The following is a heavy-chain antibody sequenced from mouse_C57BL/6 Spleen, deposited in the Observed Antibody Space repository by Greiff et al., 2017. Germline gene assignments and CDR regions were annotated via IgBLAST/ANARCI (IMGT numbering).Heavy chain of an antibody. Sequence: QVQLQQPGAELVKPGASVKLSCKASGYTFTSYWMHWVKQRPGQGLEWIGMIHPNSGSTNYNEKFKSKATLTVDKSSSPAYMQLSSLTSEDSAVYYCAKEITTVVDPFAYWGQGTLVTVSA. CDR2: IHPNSGST. D-gene: IGHD1-1*01. CDR1: GYTFTSYW. CDR3: AKEITTVVDPFAY. V-gene: IGHV1-64*01. J-gene: IGHJ3*01.